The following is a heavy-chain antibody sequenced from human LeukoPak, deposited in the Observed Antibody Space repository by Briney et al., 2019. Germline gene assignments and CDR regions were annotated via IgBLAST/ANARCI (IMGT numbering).Heavy chain of an antibody. V-gene: IGHV1-18*01. Sequence: ASVKVSCKASGYTFTSYGISWVRQAPGQGLEWMGWISAYNGNTNYAQKLQGRVTMTTDTSTSTAYMELRSLRFDDTAVYYCARSDYYDSSGSYWGQGTLVTVSS. CDR3: ARSDYYDSSGSY. J-gene: IGHJ4*02. CDR2: ISAYNGNT. CDR1: GYTFTSYG. D-gene: IGHD3-22*01.